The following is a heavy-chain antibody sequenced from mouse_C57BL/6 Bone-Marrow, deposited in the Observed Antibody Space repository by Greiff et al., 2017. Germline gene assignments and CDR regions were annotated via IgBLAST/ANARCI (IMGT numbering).Heavy chain of an antibody. CDR2: INPNNGGT. CDR3: ARDYGSPLMDY. J-gene: IGHJ4*01. Sequence: VQLQQSGPELVKPGASVKISCKASGYTFTDYYMNWVKQSHGKSLEWIGDINPNNGGTSYNQKFKGKATLTVDKSSSTAYMELRSLTSEDSAVYYCARDYGSPLMDYWGQGTSVTVSS. D-gene: IGHD1-1*01. CDR1: GYTFTDYY. V-gene: IGHV1-26*01.